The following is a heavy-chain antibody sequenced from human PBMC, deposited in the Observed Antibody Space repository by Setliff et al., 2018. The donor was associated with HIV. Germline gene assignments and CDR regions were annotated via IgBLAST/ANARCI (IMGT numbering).Heavy chain of an antibody. CDR2: ISGSGGST. CDR3: AKHIVGATRGYFDY. Sequence: TGGSLRLSCAASGFTFSDYYMSWVRQAPGKGLEWVSAISGSGGSTYYADSVKGRFTISRDNSKNTLYLQMNSLRAEDTAVYYCAKHIVGATRGYFDYWGQGTLVTVSS. J-gene: IGHJ4*02. CDR1: GFTFSDYY. V-gene: IGHV3-23*01. D-gene: IGHD1-26*01.